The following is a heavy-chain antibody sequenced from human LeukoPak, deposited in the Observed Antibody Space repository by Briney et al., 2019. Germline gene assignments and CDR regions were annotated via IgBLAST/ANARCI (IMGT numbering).Heavy chain of an antibody. J-gene: IGHJ3*02. CDR1: GFTFSNFE. Sequence: GGSLRLSCAASGFTFSNFEMTWVRQAPEKGLELVSYISSSGSAIYYGDSVKGRFTISRDNAKNPLYLQMNNLRAEDTAVYYCVSDAFDIWGQGTMVTVSS. CDR2: ISSSGSAI. V-gene: IGHV3-48*03. CDR3: VSDAFDI.